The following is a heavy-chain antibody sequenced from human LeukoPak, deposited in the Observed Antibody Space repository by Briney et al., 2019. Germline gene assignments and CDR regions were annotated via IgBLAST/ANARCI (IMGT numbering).Heavy chain of an antibody. J-gene: IGHJ1*01. Sequence: GGSLRLSCAASGFTFRRYWMHWVRQAPGKGLVWVSRINGDGSTTSYADSVKGGFTISRDNAKNTLYLQMNSLRAEDTAVYYCATGNYYDSRGYYTFGHWGQGTLVTVPS. CDR2: INGDGSTT. D-gene: IGHD3-22*01. V-gene: IGHV3-74*01. CDR3: ATGNYYDSRGYYTFGH. CDR1: GFTFRRYW.